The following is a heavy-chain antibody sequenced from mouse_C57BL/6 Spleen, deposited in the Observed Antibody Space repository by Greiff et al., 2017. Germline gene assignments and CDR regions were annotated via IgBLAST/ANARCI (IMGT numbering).Heavy chain of an antibody. CDR3: ARILGGYPYYYAMDY. CDR1: GYSFTDYN. V-gene: IGHV1-39*01. CDR2: FNPNYGTT. Sequence: EVQLVESGPELVKPGASVKISCKASGYSFTDYNMNWVKQSNGKSLEWIGVFNPNYGTTSYNQKFKGKATLTVDQSSSTAYMQLNSLTSEDSAVYYCARILGGYPYYYAMDYWGQGTSVTVSS. D-gene: IGHD2-2*01. J-gene: IGHJ4*01.